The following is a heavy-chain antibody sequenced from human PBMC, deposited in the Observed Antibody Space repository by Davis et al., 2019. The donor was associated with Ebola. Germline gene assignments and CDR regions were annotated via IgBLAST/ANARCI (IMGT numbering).Heavy chain of an antibody. CDR2: IIPIFGTA. CDR3: ARIPLPAAGFDY. V-gene: IGHV1-69*13. D-gene: IGHD6-13*01. Sequence: SVKVSCKASGGTFSSYAISWVRQAPGQGLEWMGGIIPIFGTANYAQKFQGRVTITADESTSTAYMELSSLRSEDTAVYYCARIPLPAAGFDYWGQGTLVTVSS. J-gene: IGHJ4*02. CDR1: GGTFSSYA.